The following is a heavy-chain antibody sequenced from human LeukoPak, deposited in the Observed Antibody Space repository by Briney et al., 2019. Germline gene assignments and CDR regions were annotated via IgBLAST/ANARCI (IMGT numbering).Heavy chain of an antibody. D-gene: IGHD1-26*01. CDR3: ARHKSTVGANPSDYYMDV. J-gene: IGHJ6*03. CDR1: GGSVSDYY. CDR2: IYHTGST. Sequence: SETLSLTCTISGGSVSDYYWSWIRQSPGKGLEWIGYIYHTGSTNYNPSLKSRVTISVDTSKNQFSLKLSSVTAADTAVYYCARHKSTVGANPSDYYMDVWGKGTTVTISS. V-gene: IGHV4-59*08.